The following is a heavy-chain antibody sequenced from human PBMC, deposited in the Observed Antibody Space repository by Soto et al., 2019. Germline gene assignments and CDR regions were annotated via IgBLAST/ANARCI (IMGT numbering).Heavy chain of an antibody. J-gene: IGHJ4*02. CDR1: GFGFNDYA. Sequence: EVQLVESGGGLVQPGRSLRLSCAASGFGFNDYAMHWVRQAPGKGLEWVSGISWDSGSIGYADSVKGRFTISRDNAKKSLYLQMNSLRAEDTALYYCAKGVGGDWGQGTLVTVSS. CDR3: AKGVGGD. D-gene: IGHD2-21*01. CDR2: ISWDSGSI. V-gene: IGHV3-9*01.